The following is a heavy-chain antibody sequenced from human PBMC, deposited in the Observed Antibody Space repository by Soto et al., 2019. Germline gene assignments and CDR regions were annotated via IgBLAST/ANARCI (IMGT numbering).Heavy chain of an antibody. Sequence: EVQLLESGGGLVQPGGSLRLSCAASGFTFSTYAMSWVRQAPGKGLEWVSAISASGDSTYNADSVKGRFTISRDNSKNTLYLQMNSLRDEDTAVYYCAKPPAWDLVDGSSFYIDYWGQGTLVTVSS. CDR1: GFTFSTYA. CDR3: AKPPAWDLVDGSSFYIDY. J-gene: IGHJ4*02. D-gene: IGHD1-26*01. V-gene: IGHV3-23*01. CDR2: ISASGDST.